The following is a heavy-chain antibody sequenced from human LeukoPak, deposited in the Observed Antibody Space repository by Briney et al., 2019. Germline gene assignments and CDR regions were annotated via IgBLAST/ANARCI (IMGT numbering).Heavy chain of an antibody. D-gene: IGHD2-2*01. V-gene: IGHV1-69*13. J-gene: IGHJ5*02. CDR2: IIPIFGTA. CDR1: GGTFSSYA. CDR3: AREEGRYCSSTSCERGVYNWFDP. Sequence: SVKVSCKASGGTFSSYAISWVRQAPGQGLEWMGGIIPIFGTANYEQKFQGRVTITADESTSTAYMELSSLRSEDTAVYYCAREEGRYCSSTSCERGVYNWFDPWGQGTLVTVSS.